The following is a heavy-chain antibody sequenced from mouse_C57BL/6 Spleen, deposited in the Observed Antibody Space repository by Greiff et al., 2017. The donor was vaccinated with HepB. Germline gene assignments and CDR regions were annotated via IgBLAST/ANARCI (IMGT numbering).Heavy chain of an antibody. V-gene: IGHV1-69*01. CDR1: GYTFTSYW. Sequence: QVQLQQPGAELVMPGASVKLSCKASGYTFTSYWMHWVKQRPGQGLEWIGEIDPSDSYTNYNQKFKGKSTLTVDKSSSTAYMQLSSLTSEDSAVYYCARSITTAKGYWGQGTTLTVSS. CDR2: IDPSDSYT. D-gene: IGHD1-2*01. J-gene: IGHJ2*01. CDR3: ARSITTAKGY.